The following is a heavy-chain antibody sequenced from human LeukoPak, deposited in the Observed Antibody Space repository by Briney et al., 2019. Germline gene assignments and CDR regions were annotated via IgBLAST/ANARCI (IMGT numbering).Heavy chain of an antibody. CDR1: GGSFSGYY. J-gene: IGHJ4*02. V-gene: IGHV4-34*01. Sequence: SETLSLTCAVYGGSFSGYYWNWIRQPPGKGLEWIGEINHSGSTNYNPSLKSRVTISVDTSKNQFSLKLSSVTAADTAVYYCARRYRKYYFDYWGQGTLVTVSS. D-gene: IGHD2-15*01. CDR3: ARRYRKYYFDY. CDR2: INHSGST.